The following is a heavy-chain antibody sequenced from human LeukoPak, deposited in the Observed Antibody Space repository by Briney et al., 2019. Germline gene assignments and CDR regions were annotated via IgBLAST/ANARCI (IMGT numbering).Heavy chain of an antibody. CDR3: AHGDFWSGYYPSFDY. D-gene: IGHD3-3*01. Sequence: ESGPTLVKPTQTLTLTCTFSGFSLSTSGVGVGWIRLPPGKALEWLALISWDDDKRYSPPLKNRLTITKDTSKNQVVLTMTNMDPVDTATYYCAHGDFWSGYYPSFDYWGQGTLVTVSS. V-gene: IGHV2-5*02. CDR2: ISWDDDK. J-gene: IGHJ4*02. CDR1: GFSLSTSGVG.